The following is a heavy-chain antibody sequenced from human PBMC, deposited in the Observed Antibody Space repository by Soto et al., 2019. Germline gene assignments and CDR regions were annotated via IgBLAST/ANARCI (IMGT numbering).Heavy chain of an antibody. Sequence: QVQLVESGGGVVQPGRSLRLSCAASGFTFSSYGMHWVRPAPGKGLEWVAVISYDGSNKYYADSVKGRFTISRDTSKNTLYLKMNSLRAEDTAVYYCAKDSAVAGTPSLDYWGQGTLVTVSS. CDR1: GFTFSSYG. J-gene: IGHJ4*02. D-gene: IGHD6-19*01. CDR3: AKDSAVAGTPSLDY. CDR2: ISYDGSNK. V-gene: IGHV3-30*18.